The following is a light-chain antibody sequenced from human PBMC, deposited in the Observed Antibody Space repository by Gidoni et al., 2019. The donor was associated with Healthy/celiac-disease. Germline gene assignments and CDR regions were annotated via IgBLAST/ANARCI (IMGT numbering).Light chain of an antibody. J-gene: IGKJ4*01. Sequence: EIVLTQSAAPLSLSPGERATLSCRASQSVSSYLAWYQQKPGQAPRLLIYDASNRATGIPARFSGSGSGTDFTLTISSLEPEDFAVYYCQQRSNWPLLTFGGGTKVEIK. CDR2: DAS. CDR1: QSVSSY. V-gene: IGKV3-11*01. CDR3: QQRSNWPLLT.